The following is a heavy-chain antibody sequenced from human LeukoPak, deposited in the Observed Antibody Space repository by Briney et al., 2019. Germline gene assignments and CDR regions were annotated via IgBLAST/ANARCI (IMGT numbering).Heavy chain of an antibody. J-gene: IGHJ4*02. Sequence: PSETLSLTCAVYGGSFSGYYWSWIRQPPGKGLEWIGEINHSGSTDYNPALKSRVTISVDTYKNQFSLKLSSVTAADTAMYYCTRGRNADGYNYYWGQGTLVIVSS. CDR3: TRGRNADGYNYY. CDR2: INHSGST. CDR1: GGSFSGYY. V-gene: IGHV4-34*01. D-gene: IGHD5-24*01.